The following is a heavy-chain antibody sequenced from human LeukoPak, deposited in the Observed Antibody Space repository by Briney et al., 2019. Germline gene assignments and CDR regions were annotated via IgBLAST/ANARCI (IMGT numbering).Heavy chain of an antibody. CDR3: ARRVYYHDSSGYYVFDY. V-gene: IGHV4-59*01. Sequence: SETLSLTCTVSGGSISSYYWSWIRQPPGKGLEWIGYIYYSGSTNYNPSLKSRVTISVDTSKNQFSLKLSSVTAADTAVYYCARRVYYHDSSGYYVFDYWGQGTLVTVSS. CDR2: IYYSGST. D-gene: IGHD3-22*01. J-gene: IGHJ4*02. CDR1: GGSISSYY.